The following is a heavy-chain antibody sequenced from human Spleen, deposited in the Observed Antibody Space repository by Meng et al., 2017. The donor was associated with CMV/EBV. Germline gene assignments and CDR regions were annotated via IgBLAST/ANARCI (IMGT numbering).Heavy chain of an antibody. J-gene: IGHJ4*02. Sequence: SCKASGYTFTTVYIHWVRQAPGQGLEWMGRLIPRGGTTIYEQNFQGRVTLTRDTSTRTVYMELSGLRSDDTAVYYCATDGGHYNFDYWGQGTLVTVSS. CDR2: LIPRGGTT. CDR3: ATDGGHYNFDY. CDR1: GYTFTTVY. V-gene: IGHV1-46*01. D-gene: IGHD3-22*01.